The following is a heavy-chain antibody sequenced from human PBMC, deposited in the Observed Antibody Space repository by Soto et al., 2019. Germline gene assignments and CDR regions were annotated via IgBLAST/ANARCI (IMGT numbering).Heavy chain of an antibody. J-gene: IGHJ4*02. CDR3: ARDSPPFAS. V-gene: IGHV1-18*01. Sequence: KLQGRVTMTTDTSTSTAYMELRSLRSDDTAVYYCARDSPPFASWGQGTLVTVSS.